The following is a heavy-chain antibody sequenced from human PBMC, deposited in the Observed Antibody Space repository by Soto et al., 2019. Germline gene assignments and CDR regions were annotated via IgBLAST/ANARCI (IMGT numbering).Heavy chain of an antibody. CDR2: ISGSGDIT. D-gene: IGHD1-26*01. J-gene: IGHJ4*02. CDR3: AKDYRSYYVEGFLDY. V-gene: IGHV3-23*01. CDR1: GFTFSSYA. Sequence: PVGSLRLSCAASGFTFSSYAMSWVRQAPGKGLEWVSAISGSGDITYYADSVKGRFTISRDNSKNTLYLQMNSLRAEDTAVYYCAKDYRSYYVEGFLDYCGQRTLVTVSS.